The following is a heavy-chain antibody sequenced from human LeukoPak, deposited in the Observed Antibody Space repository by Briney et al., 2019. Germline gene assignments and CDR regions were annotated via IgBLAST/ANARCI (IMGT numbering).Heavy chain of an antibody. V-gene: IGHV1-69*13. CDR1: GGTFSSYA. D-gene: IGHD5-18*01. Sequence: ASVKVSCKASGGTFSSYALSWVRQAPGQGLEWMGGIIPIFGTANYAQKFQGRVTITADESTSTAYMELSSLRSEDTAVYYCARRGYSYGPIGHYYYGMDVWGQGTTVTVSS. CDR2: IIPIFGTA. CDR3: ARRGYSYGPIGHYYYGMDV. J-gene: IGHJ6*02.